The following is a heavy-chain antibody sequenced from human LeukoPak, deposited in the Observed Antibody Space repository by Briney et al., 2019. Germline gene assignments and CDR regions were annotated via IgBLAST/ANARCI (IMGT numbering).Heavy chain of an antibody. CDR1: GFTFGDYA. J-gene: IGHJ6*03. D-gene: IGHD3-3*01. V-gene: IGHV3-49*04. CDR3: TRDLLTTIWPLNYYYYMDV. CDR2: IRSKAYGGTT. Sequence: GGSLRLSCTASGFTFGDYAMSWVCQAPGKGLEWVGFIRSKAYGGTTEYAASVKGRFTISRDDSKSIAYLQMNSLKTEDTAVYYCTRDLLTTIWPLNYYYYMDVWGKGTTVTISS.